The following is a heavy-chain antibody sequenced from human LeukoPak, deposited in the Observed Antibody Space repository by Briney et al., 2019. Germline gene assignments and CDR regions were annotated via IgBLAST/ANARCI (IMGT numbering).Heavy chain of an antibody. D-gene: IGHD5-24*01. CDR3: ARSRDGYIDY. V-gene: IGHV4-61*02. CDR1: GGSISSGSYY. CDR2: IYTSGST. Sequence: SETLSLTCTVSGGSISSGSYYWSWIRQPAGKGLEWIGRIYTSGSTNYNPSLKSRVTISVDTSKNQFSLKLSSVTAADTAVYYCARSRDGYIDYWGQGTLVTVSS. J-gene: IGHJ4*02.